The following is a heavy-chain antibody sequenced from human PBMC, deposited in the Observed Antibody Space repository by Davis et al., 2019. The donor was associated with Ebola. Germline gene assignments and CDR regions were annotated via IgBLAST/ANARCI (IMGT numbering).Heavy chain of an antibody. CDR3: ARVVTVGIDAFDI. Sequence: ASVKVSCKASGGTFSNYAINWVRQAPGQGLEWMGWISAYNGNTNYAQKLQGRVTMTTDTSTSTAYMELRSLRSDDTAVYYCARVVTVGIDAFDIWGQGTMVTVSS. CDR2: ISAYNGNT. CDR1: GGTFSNYA. J-gene: IGHJ3*02. D-gene: IGHD4-23*01. V-gene: IGHV1-18*01.